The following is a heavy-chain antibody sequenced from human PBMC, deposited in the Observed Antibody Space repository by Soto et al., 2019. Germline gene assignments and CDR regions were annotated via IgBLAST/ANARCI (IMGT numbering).Heavy chain of an antibody. CDR2: ISYDGSNK. J-gene: IGHJ4*02. D-gene: IGHD2-15*01. Sequence: QVQLVESGGGVVQPGRSLRLSCAASGFTFSSYGMHWVRQAPGKGLEWVAVISYDGSNKYYADSVKGRFTISRDNSKNTLYLQMNSLRAEDTAVYYCHTGHVVAATVDYWGQGTLVTVSS. CDR3: HTGHVVAATVDY. V-gene: IGHV3-30*03. CDR1: GFTFSSYG.